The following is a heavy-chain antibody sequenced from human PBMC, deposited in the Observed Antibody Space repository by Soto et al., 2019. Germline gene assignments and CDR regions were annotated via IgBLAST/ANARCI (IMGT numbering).Heavy chain of an antibody. J-gene: IGHJ4*02. Sequence: QVQLVQSGAEVKKPGASVKVSCKASGYTFSRYGITWVRQAPGQGLEWMGWISAYNGNTNYAQKIQGRVTMTTDTSTTTAYMELRYLRPDDTAVYYCARGHPDSRGYLFDDWGQGTLVTVSS. CDR3: ARGHPDSRGYLFDD. CDR2: ISAYNGNT. V-gene: IGHV1-18*04. CDR1: GYTFSRYG. D-gene: IGHD3-22*01.